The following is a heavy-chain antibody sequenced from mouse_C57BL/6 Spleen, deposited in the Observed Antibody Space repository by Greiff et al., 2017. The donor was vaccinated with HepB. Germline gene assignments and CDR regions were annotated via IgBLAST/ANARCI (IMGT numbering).Heavy chain of an antibody. D-gene: IGHD2-2*01. J-gene: IGHJ2*01. V-gene: IGHV5-16*01. CDR2: INYDGSST. Sequence: DVKLVESEGGLVQPGSSMKLSCTASGFTFSDYYMAWVRQVPEKGLEWVANINYDGSSTYYLDSLKSRFIISRDNAKNILYLQMSSLKSEDTATYYCARDHGYGFDYWGQGTTLTVSS. CDR3: ARDHGYGFDY. CDR1: GFTFSDYY.